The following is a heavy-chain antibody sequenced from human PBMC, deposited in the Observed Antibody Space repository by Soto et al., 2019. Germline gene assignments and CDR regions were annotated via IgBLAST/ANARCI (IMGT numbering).Heavy chain of an antibody. D-gene: IGHD6-19*01. V-gene: IGHV1-69*05. J-gene: IGHJ1*01. CDR1: GGTFSSYA. Sequence: SVKVSCKASGGTFSSYAISWVRQAPGQGLEWMGGIIPIFGTANYAQKLQGRVTMTTDTSTSTAYMELRSLRSDDTAMYYCARRLAVAGHEYFQHWGQGTLVTVSS. CDR3: ARRLAVAGHEYFQH. CDR2: IIPIFGTA.